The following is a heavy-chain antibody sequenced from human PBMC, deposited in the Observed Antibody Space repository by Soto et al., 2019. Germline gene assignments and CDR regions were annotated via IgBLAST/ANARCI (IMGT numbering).Heavy chain of an antibody. V-gene: IGHV3-30*03. CDR1: GFTFRNYG. CDR2: ISYDGSHK. J-gene: IGHJ6*02. Sequence: SLRLSCAASGFTFRNYGMHWVRQAPGKGLVWVTVISYDGSHKYYADSVKGRFTISRDNSKNTLYLQMNSLRDEDTAVYYCARVIMDVWGQGTTVTVSS. CDR3: ARVIMDV.